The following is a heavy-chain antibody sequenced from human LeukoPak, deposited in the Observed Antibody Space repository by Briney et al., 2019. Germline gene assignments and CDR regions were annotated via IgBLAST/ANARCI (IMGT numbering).Heavy chain of an antibody. Sequence: GASVKVSCKASGYTFTSYGISWVRQAPGQGLEGMGWVSAYNGNTNYAQKLQGRVTMTTDTSTSTAYMELRSLRSDDTAVYYCARDPPPLLWFGELSPYYYGMDVWGKGTTVTVSS. CDR1: GYTFTSYG. D-gene: IGHD3-10*01. J-gene: IGHJ6*04. V-gene: IGHV1-18*04. CDR2: VSAYNGNT. CDR3: ARDPPPLLWFGELSPYYYGMDV.